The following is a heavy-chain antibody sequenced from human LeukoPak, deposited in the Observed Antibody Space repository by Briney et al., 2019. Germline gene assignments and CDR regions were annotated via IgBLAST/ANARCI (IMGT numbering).Heavy chain of an antibody. D-gene: IGHD5-12*01. Sequence: ASVKVSCKVSGYTLTESSMHWVRQAPGKGLEWMGGFDPEDGETIYAQKFQGRVTMTEDTSTDTAYMELSSLRSEDTAVYYCATAGTRGYAPFDYWGQGTLVTVSS. V-gene: IGHV1-24*01. CDR3: ATAGTRGYAPFDY. CDR1: GYTLTESS. CDR2: FDPEDGET. J-gene: IGHJ4*02.